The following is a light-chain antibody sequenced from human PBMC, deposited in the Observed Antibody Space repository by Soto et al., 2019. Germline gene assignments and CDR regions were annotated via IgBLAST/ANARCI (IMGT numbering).Light chain of an antibody. CDR3: HQFASTPRT. Sequence: EIVLTQSPGTLSLSPGESATLSCRASQSVDRNYLAWYQQRPGQAPRLLIYGASSRATGIPPRFSGSGSGAEFVLTLSGREAEDFAVYYCHQFASTPRTFGQGTKVE. V-gene: IGKV3-20*01. CDR1: QSVDRNY. J-gene: IGKJ1*01. CDR2: GAS.